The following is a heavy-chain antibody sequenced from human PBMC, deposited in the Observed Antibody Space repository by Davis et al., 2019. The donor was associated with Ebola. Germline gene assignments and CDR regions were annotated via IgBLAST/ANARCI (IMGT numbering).Heavy chain of an antibody. CDR3: ARGFCTGGNCYSD. V-gene: IGHV3-53*05. Sequence: GESLKISCAASGFTVSGSYMSWVRQAPGKGLEWVSVIYSASWTYYADSLKGRFTISRDNSKNTLYLQINSLKVEDTAVYYCARGFCTGGNCYSDWGQGTLVTVSS. CDR2: IYSASWT. D-gene: IGHD2-15*01. CDR1: GFTVSGSY. J-gene: IGHJ4*02.